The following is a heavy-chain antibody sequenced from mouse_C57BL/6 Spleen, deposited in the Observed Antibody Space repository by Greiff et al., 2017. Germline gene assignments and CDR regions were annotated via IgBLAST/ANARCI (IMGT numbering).Heavy chain of an antibody. CDR1: GYTFTDYN. Sequence: VQLQQPGPELVKPGASVKMPCKASGYTFTDYNLDWVKQSHGKSLEWIGDINPNNGGTIYNQKFKGKATLTVDKSSSTAYMELRSLTSEDTAVYYCARRYSNYRYLDGWGTGTTVTVSS. V-gene: IGHV1-18*01. CDR3: ARRYSNYRYLDG. CDR2: INPNNGGT. J-gene: IGHJ1*03. D-gene: IGHD2-5*01.